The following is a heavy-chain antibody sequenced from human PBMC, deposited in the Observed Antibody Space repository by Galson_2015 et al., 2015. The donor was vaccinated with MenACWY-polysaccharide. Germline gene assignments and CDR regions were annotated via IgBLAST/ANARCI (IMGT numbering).Heavy chain of an antibody. V-gene: IGHV3-21*01. CDR2: ISSSSSYI. CDR1: GFTFSSYS. Sequence: SLRLSCAASGFTFSSYSMNWVRQAPGKGLEWVSSISSSSSYIYYADSVKGRFTISRDNAKNSLYLQMNSLRAEDTAVYYCARKQYSSGWYGIHWYFDLWGRGTLVTVSS. D-gene: IGHD6-19*01. CDR3: ARKQYSSGWYGIHWYFDL. J-gene: IGHJ2*01.